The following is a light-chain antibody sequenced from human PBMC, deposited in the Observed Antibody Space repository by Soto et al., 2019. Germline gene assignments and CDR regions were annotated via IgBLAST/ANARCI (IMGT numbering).Light chain of an antibody. CDR1: QSVGSY. CDR3: QQRGRWLT. V-gene: IGKV3-11*01. J-gene: IGKJ4*01. Sequence: EIVLTQSPATLSLSPGERATLSSRASQSVGSYLAWYQQKPGQAPSLLIYDASNRATGIPARFSGSGSGTDFTLTISSLEPEDFAVYYCQQRGRWLTFGGGTKVDIK. CDR2: DAS.